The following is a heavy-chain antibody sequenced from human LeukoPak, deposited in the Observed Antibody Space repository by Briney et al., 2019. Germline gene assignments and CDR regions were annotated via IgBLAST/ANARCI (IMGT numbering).Heavy chain of an antibody. V-gene: IGHV3-30*04. CDR2: ISYDGSNK. D-gene: IGHD6-13*01. CDR1: GFTFSSYA. CDR3: ARDFRRWQQLPVGAFDI. Sequence: GGSLRLSCAASGFTFSSYAMHWVRQAPGKGLEWVAVISYDGSNKYYADSVKGRYTISRDNSKNTLYLQMNSLRAEDTAVYYCARDFRRWQQLPVGAFDIWGQGTMVTVSS. J-gene: IGHJ3*02.